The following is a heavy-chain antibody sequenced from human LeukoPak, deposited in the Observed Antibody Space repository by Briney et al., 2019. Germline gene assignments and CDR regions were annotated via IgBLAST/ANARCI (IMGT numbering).Heavy chain of an antibody. CDR1: GGSISSYY. Sequence: SETLSLTCTVSGGSISSYYWSWIRQPPGMGLEWIGYIYHSGSTNYNPSLKSRVTISVDTSKNQFSLKVRSVTAADTAVYYCARGGDSYRYSYGSAHYSYGMDVWGQGTTVTVSS. D-gene: IGHD5-18*01. CDR3: ARGGDSYRYSYGSAHYSYGMDV. CDR2: IYHSGST. J-gene: IGHJ6*02. V-gene: IGHV4-59*01.